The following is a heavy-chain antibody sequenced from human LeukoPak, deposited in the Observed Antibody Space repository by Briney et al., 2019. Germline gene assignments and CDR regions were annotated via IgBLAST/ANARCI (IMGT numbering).Heavy chain of an antibody. CDR3: ARGGILTGYYYIDY. V-gene: IGHV4-31*03. Sequence: SETLSLTCTVSGGSISSGGYYWSWIRQHPGEGLEWIGYIYYSGSTYYNPSLKSRVTISVDTSKNQFSLKLSSVTAADTAVYYCARGGILTGYYYIDYWGQGTLVTVSS. CDR2: IYYSGST. D-gene: IGHD3-9*01. J-gene: IGHJ4*02. CDR1: GGSISSGGYY.